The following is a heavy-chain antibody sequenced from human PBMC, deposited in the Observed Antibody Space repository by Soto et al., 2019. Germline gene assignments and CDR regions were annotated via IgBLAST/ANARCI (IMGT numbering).Heavy chain of an antibody. CDR2: IRKDGSYK. D-gene: IGHD5-12*01. CDR1: GFTFSSYA. Sequence: GGSLRLSCAASGFTFSSYAMSWVRQAPGKGLEWVAVIRKDGSYKNYADAVRGRFTISRDNAKNSLYLQMNSLRAEDTAVYYCAREISGYGSDAFDIWGQGTMVNVSS. J-gene: IGHJ3*02. V-gene: IGHV3-7*03. CDR3: AREISGYGSDAFDI.